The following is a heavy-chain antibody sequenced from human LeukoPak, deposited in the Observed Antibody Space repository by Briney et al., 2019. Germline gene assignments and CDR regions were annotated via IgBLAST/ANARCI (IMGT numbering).Heavy chain of an antibody. Sequence: SETLSLTCTVSGRSISSNTYYWRWIRQPPGKGLEWIGSIKYSGSIYYNPSLKSRVTISVDTSKNQFSLKLSSVTPTDPAVYYCSGRLGDSVTYYIDYWGQGTLVTVSS. D-gene: IGHD2-21*01. V-gene: IGHV4-39*01. CDR1: GRSISSNTYY. CDR2: IKYSGSI. CDR3: SGRLGDSVTYYIDY. J-gene: IGHJ4*02.